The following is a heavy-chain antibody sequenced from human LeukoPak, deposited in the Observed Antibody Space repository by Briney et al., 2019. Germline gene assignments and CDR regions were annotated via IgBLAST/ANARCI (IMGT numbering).Heavy chain of an antibody. CDR1: GGSFSGYY. D-gene: IGHD2-21*01. CDR3: ARGPPLGDFPLDY. V-gene: IGHV4-34*01. CDR2: INHSGSA. Sequence: RPSETLSLTCAVYGGSFSGYYWSWIRQPPGKGLEWIGEINHSGSANYNPSLKSRVTISVDTSKNQFSLKLSSVTAADTAVYYCARGPPLGDFPLDYWGQGTLVTVSS. J-gene: IGHJ4*02.